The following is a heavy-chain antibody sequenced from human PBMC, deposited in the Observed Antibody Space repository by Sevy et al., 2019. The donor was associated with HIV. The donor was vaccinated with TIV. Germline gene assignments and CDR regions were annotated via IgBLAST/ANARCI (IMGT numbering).Heavy chain of an antibody. D-gene: IGHD6-19*01. Sequence: SETLSLTCTVSGGYISSSSYYWGWIRQPPGKGLEWIGSIYYSGSTYYNPSLKSRVTISVDTSKNQFSLKLSSVTAADTAVYYCATDTGYSSGWYDLFDYWGQGALVTVSS. CDR3: ATDTGYSSGWYDLFDY. CDR1: GGYISSSSYY. J-gene: IGHJ4*02. V-gene: IGHV4-39*01. CDR2: IYYSGST.